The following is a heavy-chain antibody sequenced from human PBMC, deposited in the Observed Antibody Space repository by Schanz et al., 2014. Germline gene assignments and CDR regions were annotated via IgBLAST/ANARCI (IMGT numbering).Heavy chain of an antibody. Sequence: EVQLLESGGGLVQPGGSLRLSCAASGFTFSSYAMTWVRQAPGKGLDWVSAITGSGSKTYYADSVKGRFTIARDNSKNTLFLQMDSLRVEDTAVYYCMAMGRNTSHYFDHWGQGTLVTASS. D-gene: IGHD1-1*01. V-gene: IGHV3-23*01. CDR1: GFTFSSYA. CDR2: ITGSGSKT. CDR3: MAMGRNTSHYFDH. J-gene: IGHJ4*02.